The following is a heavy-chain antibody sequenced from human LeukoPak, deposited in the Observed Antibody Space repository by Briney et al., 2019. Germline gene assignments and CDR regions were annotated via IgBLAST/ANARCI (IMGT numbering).Heavy chain of an antibody. J-gene: IGHJ4*02. D-gene: IGHD6-6*01. CDR3: ANAAGQLVLPGQLVFDY. CDR2: ISSSGSTI. Sequence: GGSLRLSCAASGFTFSSYEMNWVRQAPGKGLEWVSYISSSGSTIYYADSVKGRFTISRDNSKNTLYLQMNSLRAEDTAVYYCANAAGQLVLPGQLVFDYWGQGTLVTVSS. CDR1: GFTFSSYE. V-gene: IGHV3-48*03.